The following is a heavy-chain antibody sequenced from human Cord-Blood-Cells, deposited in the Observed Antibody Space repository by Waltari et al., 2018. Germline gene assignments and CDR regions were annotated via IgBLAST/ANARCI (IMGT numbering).Heavy chain of an antibody. CDR1: AGTSSSYA. CDR3: ARVAARMWFDP. Sequence: QVQLVQSGAEGKKPGSSVKVPCKHSAGTSSSYAISSVLKAPGQGLEWMGRIIPILGIANYAQKFQGRVTITADKSTSTAYMELSSLRSEDTAVYYCARVAARMWFDPWGQGTLVTVSS. J-gene: IGHJ5*02. V-gene: IGHV1-69*09. CDR2: IIPILGIA. D-gene: IGHD6-6*01.